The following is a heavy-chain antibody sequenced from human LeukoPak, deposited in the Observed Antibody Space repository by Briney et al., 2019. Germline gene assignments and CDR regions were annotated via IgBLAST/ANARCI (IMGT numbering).Heavy chain of an antibody. CDR2: IIPIFGTA. J-gene: IGHJ6*03. CDR1: GGTFSSYA. CDR3: ARDGVAAAGTYYYYYYMDV. V-gene: IGHV1-69*13. Sequence: GASVKVSCKASGGTFSSYAISWVRQAPGQGLEWMGGIIPIFGTANYAQKFQGRVTITADESTSTAYMELSSLRSEDTAVYSCARDGVAAAGTYYYYYYMDVWGKGTTVTISS. D-gene: IGHD6-13*01.